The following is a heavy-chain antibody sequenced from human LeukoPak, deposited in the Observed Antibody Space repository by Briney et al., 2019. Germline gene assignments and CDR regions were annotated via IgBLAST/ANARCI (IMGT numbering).Heavy chain of an antibody. D-gene: IGHD3-3*01. CDR2: IYYSGST. CDR1: GGPISSYY. V-gene: IGHV4-59*01. CDR3: ARDAGVVPYYFDY. J-gene: IGHJ4*02. Sequence: ASETLSLTCTVSGGPISSYYWSWIRQPPGKGLEWIGYIYYSGSTNYNPSLKSRVTISVDTSKNQFSLKLSSVTAADTAVYYCARDAGVVPYYFDYWGQGTLVTVSS.